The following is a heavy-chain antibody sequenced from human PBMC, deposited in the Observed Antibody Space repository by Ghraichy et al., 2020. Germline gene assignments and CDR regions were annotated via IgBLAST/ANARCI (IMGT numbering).Heavy chain of an antibody. CDR2: IGGSGDTT. J-gene: IGHJ3*02. CDR1: GFTFNTYA. V-gene: IGHV3-23*01. Sequence: GGSLRLSCAASGFTFNTYAMSWVRQAPGKGLEWVSGIGGSGDTTYYADSVKGRFTISRDNSKSTLYLQMNSLRAEDTALYYCAKTTGSGSFYSALHIWGQGTMVTVSS. D-gene: IGHD3-10*01. CDR3: AKTTGSGSFYSALHI.